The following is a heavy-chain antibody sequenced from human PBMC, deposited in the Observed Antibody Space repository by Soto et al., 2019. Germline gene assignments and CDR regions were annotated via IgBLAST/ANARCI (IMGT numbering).Heavy chain of an antibody. CDR3: ARVSSSWYKDYFDY. CDR2: IIPILGTT. D-gene: IGHD6-13*01. CDR1: GGTFSNYA. Sequence: QVQLVQAGAEVKKPGSSVKVSCKAAGGTFSNYAISWVRQAPGQGLGWMGGIIPILGTTNYAQRFQGRVTITADESTSTAYMELSSLRSEDTAVYYCARVSSSWYKDYFDYWGQGTLVTVSS. J-gene: IGHJ4*02. V-gene: IGHV1-69*12.